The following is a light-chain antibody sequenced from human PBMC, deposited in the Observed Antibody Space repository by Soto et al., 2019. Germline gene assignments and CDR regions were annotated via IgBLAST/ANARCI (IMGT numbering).Light chain of an antibody. V-gene: IGKV3-20*01. CDR1: QSVDSST. CDR2: GAS. J-gene: IGKJ4*01. CDR3: QHFDDSLT. Sequence: EVVLTQSPGTLSLSPGERGTLSCRASQSVDSSTLAWYQQKPGQAPRLLISGASKRATGTPDRVSGSGSGTDFTLTISRLEPEDFAVYYCQHFDDSLTFGGGTKVEIK.